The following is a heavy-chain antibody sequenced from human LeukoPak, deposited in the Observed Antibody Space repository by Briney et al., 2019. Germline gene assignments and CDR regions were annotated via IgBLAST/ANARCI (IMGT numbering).Heavy chain of an antibody. J-gene: IGHJ4*02. V-gene: IGHV1-3*01. CDR3: ARAPYGSGSYSPFDY. CDR2: INAGNGNT. Sequence: INAGNGNTKYSQKFQGRVTITRDTSASTAYMELSSLRSEDTAVYYCARAPYGSGSYSPFDYWGQGTLVTVSS. D-gene: IGHD3-10*01.